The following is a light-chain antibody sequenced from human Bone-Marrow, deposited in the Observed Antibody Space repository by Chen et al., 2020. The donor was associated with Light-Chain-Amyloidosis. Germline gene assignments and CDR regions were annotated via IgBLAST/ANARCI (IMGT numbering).Light chain of an antibody. CDR1: DLPTKY. CDR2: RDT. V-gene: IGLV3-25*03. J-gene: IGLJ2*01. Sequence: SYELTQPPSVSVSPGQTARITCSGDDLPTKYAYWYQQKPGQAPVLVIHRDTERPSGISERFYGSSSGRTATLTISGVQAEDEADYHGQSADSSGTYEVIFGGGTKLTVL. CDR3: QSADSSGTYEVI.